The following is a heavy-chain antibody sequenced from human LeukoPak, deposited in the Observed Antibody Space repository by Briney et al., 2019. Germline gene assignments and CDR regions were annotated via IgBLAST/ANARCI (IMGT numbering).Heavy chain of an antibody. D-gene: IGHD3-3*01. CDR3: ARVEAYYDFWSGYYTYYFDY. V-gene: IGHV3-74*01. Sequence: GGSLRLSCAASGFTFSSYWMHWVRQAPGKGLGWVSRINSDGSSISYADSVKGRFTISRDNAKNTLYLQMNSLRAEDTAVYYCARVEAYYDFWSGYYTYYFDYWGQGTLVTVSS. CDR2: INSDGSSI. J-gene: IGHJ4*02. CDR1: GFTFSSYW.